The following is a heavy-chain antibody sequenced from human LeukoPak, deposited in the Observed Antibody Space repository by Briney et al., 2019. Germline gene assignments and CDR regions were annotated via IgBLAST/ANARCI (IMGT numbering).Heavy chain of an antibody. D-gene: IGHD6-19*01. CDR3: AREVGSGWSYYFDY. Sequence: SVKVSCKASGYTFSSYAISWVRQAPGQGLEWMGGIIPIFGTANYAQKFQGRVTITADESTSTAYMELSSLRSEDTAVYYCAREVGSGWSYYFDYWGQGTLVTVSS. V-gene: IGHV1-69*13. CDR2: IIPIFGTA. CDR1: GYTFSSYA. J-gene: IGHJ4*02.